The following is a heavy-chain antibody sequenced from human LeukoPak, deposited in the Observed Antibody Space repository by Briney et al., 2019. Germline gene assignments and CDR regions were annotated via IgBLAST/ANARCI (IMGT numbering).Heavy chain of an antibody. V-gene: IGHV6-1*01. CDR2: TYYRSKWSN. J-gene: IGHJ4*02. D-gene: IGHD3-3*01. Sequence: SQTLSLTCAISGDSVSSIRATWSWLGQSPSRGLEWLGRTYYRSKWSNDYADFVTGRITINSDTSKNQFALQLNSVTPDDTAIYYCARALGGVFDYWGLGTLVTVSS. CDR1: GDSVSSIRAT. CDR3: ARALGGVFDY.